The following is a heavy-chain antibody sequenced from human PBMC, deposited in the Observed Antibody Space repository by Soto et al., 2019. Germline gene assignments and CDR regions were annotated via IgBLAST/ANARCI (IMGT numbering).Heavy chain of an antibody. CDR2: INHSGST. CDR1: GGSFSDYY. J-gene: IGHJ6*02. Sequence: SETLSLTCAVYGGSFSDYYWSWIRQPPGKGLEWIGEINHSGSTNYNPSLKSRVTISVDTSKNQFSLKLSSVTAADTAVYYCARGLRDYYGAGRVVDVWGQGTTVT. V-gene: IGHV4-34*01. CDR3: ARGLRDYYGAGRVVDV. D-gene: IGHD3-10*01.